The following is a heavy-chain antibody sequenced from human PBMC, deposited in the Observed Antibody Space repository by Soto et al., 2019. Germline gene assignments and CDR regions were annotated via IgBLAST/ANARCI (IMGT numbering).Heavy chain of an antibody. CDR2: IRHSGST. Sequence: LSLTCAVSGYSISSGYYWGWIRQPPGKGLEWIGSIRHSGSTNYNPSLKSRVTISVGTSKNQFSLKLSSVTAADAAVYYCASRRGRDGYKFDYWGQGTLVTVSS. CDR3: ASRRGRDGYKFDY. V-gene: IGHV4-38-2*01. D-gene: IGHD5-12*01. CDR1: GYSISSGYY. J-gene: IGHJ4*02.